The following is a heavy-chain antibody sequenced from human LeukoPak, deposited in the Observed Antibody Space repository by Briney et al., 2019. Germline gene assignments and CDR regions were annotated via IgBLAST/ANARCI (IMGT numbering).Heavy chain of an antibody. CDR3: ARYLRASSSSCFDY. J-gene: IGHJ4*02. CDR1: GGSFSAYY. V-gene: IGHV4-34*01. Sequence: SETLSLTCAVYGGSFSAYYWSWIRQPPGKGLEWIGEINHSGDTNYNPSLKSRVTISIDTSKNQFSLELSSVTAADTAVYYCARYLRASSSSCFDYWGPGTLVTVSS. CDR2: INHSGDT. D-gene: IGHD6-13*01.